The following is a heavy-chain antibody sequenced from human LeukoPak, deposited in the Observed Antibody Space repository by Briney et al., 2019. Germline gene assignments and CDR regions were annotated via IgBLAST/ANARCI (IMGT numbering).Heavy chain of an antibody. CDR1: GGSISSGGYY. D-gene: IGHD2-2*01. V-gene: IGHV4-30-2*01. CDR2: IYHSGST. J-gene: IGHJ4*02. CDR3: ARPYPLYCSSTSCQDY. Sequence: SETLSLTCTVSGGSISSGGYYWSWIRQPPGKGLEWIGYIYHSGSTYYNPSLKSRVTISVDRSENQFSLKLSSVTAADTAVYYCARPYPLYCSSTSCQDYWGQGTLVTVSS.